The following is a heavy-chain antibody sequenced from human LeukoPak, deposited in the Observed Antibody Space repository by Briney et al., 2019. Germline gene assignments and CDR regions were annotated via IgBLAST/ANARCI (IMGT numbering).Heavy chain of an antibody. V-gene: IGHV3-21*01. D-gene: IGHD2-15*01. CDR2: ISSSSYI. CDR1: GFTFSSYS. CDR3: ARVIGGGSHGVDY. J-gene: IGHJ4*02. Sequence: GGSLRLSCAASGFTFSSYSTNWVRQAPGKGLEWVSSISSSSYIYYADSVKGRFTISRDNAKNSLYLQMNSLRAEDTAVYYCARVIGGGSHGVDYWGQGTLVTVSS.